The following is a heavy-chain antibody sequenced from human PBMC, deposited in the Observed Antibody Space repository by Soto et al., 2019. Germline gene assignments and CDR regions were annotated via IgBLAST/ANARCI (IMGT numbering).Heavy chain of an antibody. J-gene: IGHJ4*02. D-gene: IGHD3-16*01. CDR3: AFGNLSYYFDY. CDR1: GFAFSSFG. V-gene: IGHV3-33*01. CDR2: IWYDGSDK. Sequence: QVQLVESGGGVVQPGTSLRLSCVASGFAFSSFGMHWVRQAPGEGLEWVAIIWYDGSDKYYGDSVKGRFTISRDNSKNTLFLQMNSLRAEDTAVYHCAFGNLSYYFDYWGQGTPVTVSS.